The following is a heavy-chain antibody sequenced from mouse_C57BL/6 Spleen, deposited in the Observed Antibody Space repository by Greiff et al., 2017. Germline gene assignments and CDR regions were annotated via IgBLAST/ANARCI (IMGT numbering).Heavy chain of an antibody. CDR2: IYPGDGDT. Sequence: QVHVKQSGAELVKPGASVKISCKASGYAFSSYWMNWVKQRPGKGLEWIGQIYPGDGDTNYNGKFKGKATLTADKSSSTAYMQLSSLTSEDSAVYFCARPGDSPGLFAYWGQGTLVTVSA. CDR3: ARPGDSPGLFAY. D-gene: IGHD2-12*01. J-gene: IGHJ3*01. CDR1: GYAFSSYW. V-gene: IGHV1-80*01.